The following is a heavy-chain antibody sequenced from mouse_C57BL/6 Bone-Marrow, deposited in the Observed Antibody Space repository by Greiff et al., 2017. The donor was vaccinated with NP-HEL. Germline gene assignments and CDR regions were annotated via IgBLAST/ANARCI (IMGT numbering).Heavy chain of an antibody. Sequence: VQLQQPGAELVMPGASVKLSCKASGYTFTSYWMHWVKQRPGQGLEWIGEIDPSDSYTNYNQKFKGKSTLTVDKSSSTAYMQLSSLTAEDSAVYYCARSLYDYDGNFDVWGTGTTVTVSS. CDR2: IDPSDSYT. CDR1: GYTFTSYW. V-gene: IGHV1-69*01. D-gene: IGHD2-4*01. J-gene: IGHJ1*03. CDR3: ARSLYDYDGNFDV.